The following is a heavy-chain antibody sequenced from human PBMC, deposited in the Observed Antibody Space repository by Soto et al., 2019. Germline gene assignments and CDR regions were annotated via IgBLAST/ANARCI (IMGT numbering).Heavy chain of an antibody. V-gene: IGHV6-1*01. CDR2: TYYRSKWYN. J-gene: IGHJ6*02. CDR3: ARGQYSDMDV. Sequence: SQTLSLTCAISGDSVSRNSIAWNWIRQSPSRGLEWLGRTYYRSKWYNDYSLSVKSRITINLDTSKSQFSLQLNSVTPEDSAVYYCARGQYSDMDVWGQGITVTVSS. D-gene: IGHD5-18*01. CDR1: GDSVSRNSIA.